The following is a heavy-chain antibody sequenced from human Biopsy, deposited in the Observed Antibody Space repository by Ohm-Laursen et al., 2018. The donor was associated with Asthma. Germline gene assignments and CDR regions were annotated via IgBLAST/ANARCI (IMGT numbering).Heavy chain of an antibody. CDR2: ISVYNGNT. D-gene: IGHD3-10*01. V-gene: IGHV1-18*01. CDR3: ARAVDYSHYYGIDV. J-gene: IGHJ6*02. CDR1: GYTFNSAG. Sequence: ASVKVSCKASGYTFNSAGITWVRQAPGQGLEWMGWISVYNGNTKVAQKLQDRVTMITDTSTSTAYMELRSLRSDDTAVYFCARAVDYSHYYGIDVWGQGTLVTVSS.